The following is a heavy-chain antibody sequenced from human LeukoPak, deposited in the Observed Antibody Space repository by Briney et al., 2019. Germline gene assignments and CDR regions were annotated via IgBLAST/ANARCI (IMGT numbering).Heavy chain of an antibody. CDR3: ARGGGGDGGSYQQPDFDY. V-gene: IGHV1-2*02. Sequence: ASVKVSCKASGYTFTGYYMHWVRQAPGQGLEWMGWINPNSGGTNYAQKFQSRVTMTRDTSISTAYMELSRLRYDDTAIYYCARGGGGDGGSYQQPDFDYWGQGTLVTVSS. J-gene: IGHJ4*02. CDR2: INPNSGGT. CDR1: GYTFTGYY. D-gene: IGHD1-26*01.